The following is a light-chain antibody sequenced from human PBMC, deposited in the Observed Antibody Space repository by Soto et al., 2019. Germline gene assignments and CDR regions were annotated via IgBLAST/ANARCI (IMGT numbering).Light chain of an antibody. V-gene: IGKV3-11*01. CDR2: DAY. J-gene: IGKJ3*01. CDR3: HQRSDWLFT. Sequence: EVVLTQSPATLSLSPGERATLSCRASQSVGTQLGWSQQKPGQAPRLLIYDAYNRATDIPARFSGSGSGTDFTLTISSLEPEDFAVYYCHQRSDWLFTFGPGTKLDMK. CDR1: QSVGTQ.